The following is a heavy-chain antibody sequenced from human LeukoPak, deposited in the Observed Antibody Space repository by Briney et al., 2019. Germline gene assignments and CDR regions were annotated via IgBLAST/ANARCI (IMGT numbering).Heavy chain of an antibody. V-gene: IGHV3-30-3*01. CDR1: GFTFSSYN. Sequence: GGSLRLSCAVSGFTFSSYNMNWVRQAPGKGLEWVAVISYDGSNKYYADSVKGRFTISRDNSKNTLYLQMNSLRAEDTAVYYCARDGEYSYVLSFDYWGQGTLVTVSS. CDR2: ISYDGSNK. CDR3: ARDGEYSYVLSFDY. D-gene: IGHD5-18*01. J-gene: IGHJ4*02.